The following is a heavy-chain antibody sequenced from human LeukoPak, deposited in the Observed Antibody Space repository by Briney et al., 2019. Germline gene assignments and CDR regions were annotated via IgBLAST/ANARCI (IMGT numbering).Heavy chain of an antibody. CDR1: GFTFSSYA. J-gene: IGHJ6*02. V-gene: IGHV3-30-3*01. D-gene: IGHD5-18*01. CDR3: ARDLSRGIQLRYYYYGMDV. CDR2: ISYDGSNK. Sequence: PGRSLRLSCAASGFTFSSYAMHWVRQAPGKGLEWVAVISYDGSNKYYADSVKGRFTISRDNSKNTLYLQMNSLRAEDTAVYYCARDLSRGIQLRYYYYGMDVWGQGTTVTVSS.